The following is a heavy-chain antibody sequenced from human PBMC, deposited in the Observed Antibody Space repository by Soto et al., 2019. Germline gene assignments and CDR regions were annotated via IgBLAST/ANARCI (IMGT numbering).Heavy chain of an antibody. CDR2: IFYSGST. D-gene: IGHD3-9*01. J-gene: IGHJ6*02. Sequence: PSETLSLTCNVSGASMRSYYWTWMRLSPGKGLEWIGDIFYSGSTNLNPSLRSRLSISIDTSKNTFSLMLNSVTAADTAVYYCARDLRCCGLDVWGQGTTVTVS. V-gene: IGHV4-59*01. CDR1: GASMRSYY. CDR3: ARDLRCCGLDV.